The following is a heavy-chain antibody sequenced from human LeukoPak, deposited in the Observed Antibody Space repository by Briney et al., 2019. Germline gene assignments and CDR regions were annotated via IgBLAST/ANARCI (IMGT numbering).Heavy chain of an antibody. Sequence: SETLSPTCTVSGGSISSYYWSWIRQPPGKGLEWIGYIYYSGSTNYNPSLKSRVTISVDTSKNQFSLKLSSVTAADTAVYYCALWFGELEFYWGQGTLVTVSS. CDR3: ALWFGELEFY. D-gene: IGHD3-10*01. J-gene: IGHJ4*02. V-gene: IGHV4-59*01. CDR1: GGSISSYY. CDR2: IYYSGST.